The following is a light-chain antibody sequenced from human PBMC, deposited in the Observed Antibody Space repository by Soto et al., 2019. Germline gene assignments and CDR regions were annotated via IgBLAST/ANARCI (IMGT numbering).Light chain of an antibody. CDR3: QHSYSTPYT. CDR1: QSISTY. CDR2: ATS. V-gene: IGKV1-39*01. Sequence: DIQMTQSPSSLSASVGDRVTITCRASQSISTYLNWYQHKPGKAPKILIYATSSLQGGVPSRFSGSGSGTDFTLTISRLQPQDFATYYCQHSYSTPYTFGQGTKVEIK. J-gene: IGKJ2*01.